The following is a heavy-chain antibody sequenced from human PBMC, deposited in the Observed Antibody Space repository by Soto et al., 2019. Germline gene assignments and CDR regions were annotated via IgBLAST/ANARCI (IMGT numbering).Heavy chain of an antibody. CDR1: GYTFTSYG. D-gene: IGHD5-12*01. V-gene: IGHV1-18*01. Sequence: ASVKVACKASGYTFTSYGISWVRQAPGQGLEWMGWISAYNGNTNYAQKLQGRVTMTTDTSTSTAYMELRSLRSHATAVYSRSRDVRRGLTDYWGQGALVTVS. J-gene: IGHJ4*02. CDR3: SRDVRRGLTDY. CDR2: ISAYNGNT.